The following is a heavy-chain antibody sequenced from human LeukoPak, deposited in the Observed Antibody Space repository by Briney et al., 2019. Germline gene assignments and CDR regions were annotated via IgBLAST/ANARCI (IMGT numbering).Heavy chain of an antibody. CDR3: ARGVLGDYGPGY. V-gene: IGHV1-2*07. D-gene: IGHD2-8*02. CDR1: GYTFTGYY. CDR2: INPNSGGA. J-gene: IGHJ4*02. Sequence: ASVKVSCKASGYTFTGYYMHWVRQAPGQGLEWMGWINPNSGGANYAHKFQGRVTMTRDTSISTAYMELSRLRSADTAVYYCARGVLGDYGPGYWGQGTLVTVSS.